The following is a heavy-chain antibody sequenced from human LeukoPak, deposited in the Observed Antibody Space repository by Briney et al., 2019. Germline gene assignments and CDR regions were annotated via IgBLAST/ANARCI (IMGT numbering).Heavy chain of an antibody. CDR3: ARNYYDNSGYKYAFDY. Sequence: SETLSLTCTVSGGSISSYYWSWIRQPAGKGLEWIGRIYTSGNTNYNPSLKSRVTMSVDTSKNQFSLKLSSMTAADTAVYYCARNYYDNSGYKYAFDYWGQGTLVTVSS. J-gene: IGHJ4*02. V-gene: IGHV4-4*07. CDR1: GGSISSYY. D-gene: IGHD3-22*01. CDR2: IYTSGNT.